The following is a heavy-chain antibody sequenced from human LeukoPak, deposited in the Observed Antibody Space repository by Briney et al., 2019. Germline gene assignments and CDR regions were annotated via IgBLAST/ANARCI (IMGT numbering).Heavy chain of an antibody. Sequence: GGSLRLSCAASGFTFSSYSMMWVRQAPGKGLEWVSYISSSSSTIYYADSVKGRFTISRDNAKNSLYLQMNSLRAEDTAVYYCARGGSDYYDFWSGYYIPYYYYMDVWGKGTTVTVSS. CDR2: ISSSSSTI. CDR1: GFTFSSYS. D-gene: IGHD3-3*01. J-gene: IGHJ6*03. CDR3: ARGGSDYYDFWSGYYIPYYYYMDV. V-gene: IGHV3-48*01.